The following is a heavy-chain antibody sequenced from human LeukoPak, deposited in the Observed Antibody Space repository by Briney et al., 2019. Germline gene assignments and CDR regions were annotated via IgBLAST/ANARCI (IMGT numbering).Heavy chain of an antibody. CDR2: IIPIFGTA. CDR3: ARDVSGSYSYYFDY. CDR1: GGTFSSYA. J-gene: IGHJ4*02. V-gene: IGHV1-69*05. Sequence: GASVKVSCKASGGTFSSYAISWVRQAPRQGLEWMGRIIPIFGTANYAQKFQGRVTITTDESTSTAYMELSSLRSEDTAVYYCARDVSGSYSYYFDYWGQGTLVTVSS. D-gene: IGHD1-26*01.